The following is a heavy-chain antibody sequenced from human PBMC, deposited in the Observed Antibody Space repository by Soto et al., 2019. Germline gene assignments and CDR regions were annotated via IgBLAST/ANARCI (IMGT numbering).Heavy chain of an antibody. D-gene: IGHD5-18*01. Sequence: GGSLRLSCAASGLTFSSYGMHWVRQAPGKGLEWVAVISYDGSNKYYADSVKGRFTISRDNSKNTLYLQMNSLRAEDTAVYYCADDGGYSGAFDYWGQGTLVTVSS. V-gene: IGHV3-30*18. CDR2: ISYDGSNK. CDR3: ADDGGYSGAFDY. CDR1: GLTFSSYG. J-gene: IGHJ4*02.